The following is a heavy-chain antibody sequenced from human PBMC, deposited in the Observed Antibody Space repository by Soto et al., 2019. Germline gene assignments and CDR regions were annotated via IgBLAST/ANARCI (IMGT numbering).Heavy chain of an antibody. J-gene: IGHJ4*02. D-gene: IGHD2-15*01. V-gene: IGHV3-23*01. CDR3: AKRRGAGGHLDY. Sequence: EVELLESGGGLVQPEGSLRLSCAASGFTFSTYAMGWVRQAPGKRLEWVSVVSSGGGTHYADSVKGRFTVSRDNSKNTLSLQMNSLRADDTAVYYCAKRRGAGGHLDYWGQGALVTVSS. CDR2: VSSGGGT. CDR1: GFTFSTYA.